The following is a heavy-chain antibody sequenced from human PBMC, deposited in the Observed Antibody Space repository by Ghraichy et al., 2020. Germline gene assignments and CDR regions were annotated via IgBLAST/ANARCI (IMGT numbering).Heavy chain of an antibody. V-gene: IGHV3-23*01. D-gene: IGHD3-16*01. CDR2: ISDSGTST. J-gene: IGHJ6*02. CDR3: AKCTDYDSVWVSYGTYDYYFTLDV. CDR1: GFTFSKFA. Sequence: GGSLRLSCTASGFTFSKFAMSWVRQAPGQGLEWVSSISDSGTSTYYAASVEGRFTISRDNSRNTIFLQLSSLRADDTAVYFCAKCTDYDSVWVSYGTYDYYFTLDVWGQGATVTVSS.